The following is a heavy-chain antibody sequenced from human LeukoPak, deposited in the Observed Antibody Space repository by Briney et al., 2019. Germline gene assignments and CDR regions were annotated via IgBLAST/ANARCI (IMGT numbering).Heavy chain of an antibody. V-gene: IGHV4-34*01. Sequence: SETLSLTCAIYGGSFSGYYWSWIRQPPGKGLEWIGEINHSGSTNYNPSLKSRVTISVDTSKNQFSLKLSSVTAADTAVYYCARGTKDDSSGYYYYYYMDVWGKGTTVTVSS. CDR1: GGSFSGYY. J-gene: IGHJ6*03. CDR2: INHSGST. CDR3: ARGTKDDSSGYYYYYYMDV. D-gene: IGHD3-22*01.